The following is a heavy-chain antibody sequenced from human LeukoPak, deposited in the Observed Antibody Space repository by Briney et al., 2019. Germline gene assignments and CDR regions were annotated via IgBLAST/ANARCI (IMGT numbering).Heavy chain of an antibody. CDR3: AKDQRMYNYAPFDY. Sequence: GGSLRLSCAASGFTFSSCGMHWVRQAPGKGLEWVAVISYDGSNKYYADSVEGRFTISRDNSKNTLFLEMNSLRAEDTAVYYCAKDQRMYNYAPFDYWGQGTLVTVSS. CDR2: ISYDGSNK. J-gene: IGHJ4*02. CDR1: GFTFSSCG. D-gene: IGHD1-1*01. V-gene: IGHV3-30*18.